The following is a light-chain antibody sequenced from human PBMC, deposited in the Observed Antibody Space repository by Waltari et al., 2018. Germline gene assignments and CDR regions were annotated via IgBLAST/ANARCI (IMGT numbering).Light chain of an antibody. Sequence: QSALTQPASVSGSPGQSITISCTGTSSDVGGNHYVSWYQQHPDKAPKLLIYDVTNRPSGVSNRFSGSKSGNTASLIIPGLQAEDEADYYCSSYSSSGTLYVFGSGTKVTVL. V-gene: IGLV2-14*03. CDR1: SSDVGGNHY. CDR3: SSYSSSGTLYV. CDR2: DVT. J-gene: IGLJ1*01.